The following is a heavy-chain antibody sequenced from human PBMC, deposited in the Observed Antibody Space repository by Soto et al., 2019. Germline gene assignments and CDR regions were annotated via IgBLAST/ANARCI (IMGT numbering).Heavy chain of an antibody. CDR1: GYTLTELS. V-gene: IGHV1-24*01. J-gene: IGHJ6*02. D-gene: IGHD3-3*01. CDR3: AGFYDFSMDV. Sequence: ASVKVSCKLSGYTLTELSIHGVRQAPGKGLEWMGGFDPEDGETIYAQKFQGRVTMTEDTSTDTAYMELSSLRSEDTAVYYCAGFYDFSMDVWGQGTTVTVS. CDR2: FDPEDGET.